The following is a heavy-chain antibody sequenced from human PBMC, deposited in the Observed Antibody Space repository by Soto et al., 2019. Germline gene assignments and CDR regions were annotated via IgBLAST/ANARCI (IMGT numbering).Heavy chain of an antibody. CDR3: ASQHYCSSTSCPFDY. CDR1: VYSFTSYW. J-gene: IGHJ4*02. D-gene: IGHD2-2*01. V-gene: IGHV5-51*01. Sequence: GQSLKISCKGSVYSFTSYWIGWVRQMPGKGLEWMGIIYPGDSDTRYSPSFQGQVTISADKSISTAYLQWSSLKASDTAMYYCASQHYCSSTSCPFDYWGQRTLVTVSS. CDR2: IYPGDSDT.